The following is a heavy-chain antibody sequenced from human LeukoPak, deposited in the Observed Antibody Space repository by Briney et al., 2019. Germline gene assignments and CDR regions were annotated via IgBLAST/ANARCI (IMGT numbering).Heavy chain of an antibody. D-gene: IGHD2-15*01. V-gene: IGHV1-69*06. Sequence: SLKVSCKAPRGTFSSYTISCVRQAPRQGLEWMGGIIPIFGTANYAQKFQGRVTTTADKSTSTAYMELSCLRSEDTAVYYCAIDPEIYCSGGGCIDYWGQGTLVTVSS. CDR1: RGTFSSYT. CDR2: IIPIFGTA. CDR3: AIDPEIYCSGGGCIDY. J-gene: IGHJ4*02.